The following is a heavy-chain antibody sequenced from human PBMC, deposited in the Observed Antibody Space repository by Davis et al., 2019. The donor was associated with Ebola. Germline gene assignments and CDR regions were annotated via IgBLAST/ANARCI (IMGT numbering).Heavy chain of an antibody. CDR3: ARGGIAVAGTRLGVSWFDP. Sequence: MPSETLSLTCTVSGGSISSSSYYWGWIRQPPGKGLEWIGSIYYSGSTYHNPSLKSRVTISVDTSKNQFSLKLGSVTAADTAVYYCARGGIAVAGTRLGVSWFDPWGQGTLVTVSS. D-gene: IGHD6-19*01. J-gene: IGHJ5*02. CDR2: IYYSGST. CDR1: GGSISSSSYY. V-gene: IGHV4-39*01.